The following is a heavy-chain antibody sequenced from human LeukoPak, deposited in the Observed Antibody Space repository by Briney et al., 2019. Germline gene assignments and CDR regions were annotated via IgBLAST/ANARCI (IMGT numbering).Heavy chain of an antibody. J-gene: IGHJ6*03. CDR2: ISAYNGNT. D-gene: IGHD3-9*01. CDR1: GYSFTGYY. V-gene: IGHV1-18*04. CDR3: ARGILRYFDWSFYYMDV. Sequence: ASVKVSCKASGYSFTGYYMHWVRQAPGQGLEWMGWISAYNGNTNYAQKLQGRVTMTTDTSTSTAYMELRSLRSDDTAVYYCARGILRYFDWSFYYMDVWGKGTTVTISS.